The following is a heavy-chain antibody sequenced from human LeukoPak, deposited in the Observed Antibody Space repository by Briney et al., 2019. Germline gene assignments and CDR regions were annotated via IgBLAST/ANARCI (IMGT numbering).Heavy chain of an antibody. Sequence: KPSETLSLTCTVSGGSISSYYWGWVRQPPGKGLEWIGSIYYSGSTYYNPSLKSRVTISVDTSKNQFSLKLSSVPAADTAVYYCARRVVHQRYFDYWGQGTLVTVSS. CDR2: IYYSGST. CDR1: GGSISSYY. J-gene: IGHJ4*02. D-gene: IGHD2-2*01. CDR3: ARRVVHQRYFDY. V-gene: IGHV4-39*01.